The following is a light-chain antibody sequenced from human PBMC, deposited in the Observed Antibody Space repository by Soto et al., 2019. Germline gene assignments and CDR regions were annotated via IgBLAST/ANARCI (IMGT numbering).Light chain of an antibody. CDR1: QSVSIN. J-gene: IGKJ5*01. CDR2: GAS. CDR3: QQYNNWPLSIT. Sequence: EIVMTQSPATLSVSPGERATLSCRASQSVSINLACYQQKPGQAPRLPIYGASTRATGIPARFSGSGSGTEFTLTISSLQSEDFAVYYCQQYNNWPLSITFGQGTRLEIK. V-gene: IGKV3-15*01.